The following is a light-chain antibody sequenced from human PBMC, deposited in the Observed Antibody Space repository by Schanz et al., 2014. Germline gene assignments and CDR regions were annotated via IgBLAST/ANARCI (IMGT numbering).Light chain of an antibody. CDR1: SSDIGGYNY. J-gene: IGLJ2*01. CDR3: SSYADSNNLV. CDR2: EVT. Sequence: QSALTQPASASGSPGQSVTISCTGTSSDIGGYNYVSWYQQHPGEAPKLMLYEVTKRPSGVPDRFSGSKSGNTASLTVSGLQAEDEAVYYCSSYADSNNLVFGGGTKLTVL. V-gene: IGLV2-8*01.